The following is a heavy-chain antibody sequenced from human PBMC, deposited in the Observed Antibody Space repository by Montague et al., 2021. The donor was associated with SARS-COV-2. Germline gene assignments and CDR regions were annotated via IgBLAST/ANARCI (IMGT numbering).Heavy chain of an antibody. D-gene: IGHD3-22*01. CDR2: IDWDDDK. CDR1: GLSELSLSTYGMA. V-gene: IGHV2-70*01. J-gene: IGHJ4*02. Sequence: PALVKPTQTLTLTCTVSGLSELSLSTYGMAVGWIRQPPGKALEWLALIDWDDDKYYSTSLKTRLTISKDTPKNQVVLTMTNMDPVDTATYYCARTMDAGTYYYDSSGYYPFDYWGQGTLVTVSS. CDR3: ARTMDAGTYYYDSSGYYPFDY.